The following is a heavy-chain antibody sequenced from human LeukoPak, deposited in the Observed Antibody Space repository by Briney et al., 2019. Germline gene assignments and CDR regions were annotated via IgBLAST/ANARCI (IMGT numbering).Heavy chain of an antibody. V-gene: IGHV4-61*01. CDR2: IYNSVRT. Sequence: SETHSLACIVSGGSVSSGCYYWSWIRQPPGKGLEWIGYIYNSVRTNYNPSLKSRVTISGDTSKNQLSLTLSSVTAADTAVYFCVRDLVATIDHYYYGMDVWGEGRSATVSS. J-gene: IGHJ6*04. CDR3: VRDLVATIDHYYYGMDV. CDR1: GGSVSSGCYY. D-gene: IGHD5-12*01.